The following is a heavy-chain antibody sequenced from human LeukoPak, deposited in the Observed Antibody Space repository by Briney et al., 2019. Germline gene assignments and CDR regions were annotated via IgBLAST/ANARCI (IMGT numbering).Heavy chain of an antibody. D-gene: IGHD3-16*01. Sequence: PGRSLRLSCVASGFTFSNYAMHWVRQAPEKGLEWVANINPEGSQNRYVDSVNGRFTVSRDNARNSLYLDMDSLTADDSAIYYCAAWGESSSNYWGQGILVTVSS. CDR2: INPEGSQN. V-gene: IGHV3-7*01. CDR1: GFTFSNYA. J-gene: IGHJ4*02. CDR3: AAWGESSSNY.